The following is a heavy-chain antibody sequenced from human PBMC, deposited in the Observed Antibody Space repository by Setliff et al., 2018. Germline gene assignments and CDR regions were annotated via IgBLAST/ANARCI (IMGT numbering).Heavy chain of an antibody. CDR1: GGSISSSSYY. V-gene: IGHV4-39*07. Sequence: PSETLSLTCTVSGGSISSSSYYWGWIRQPPGKGLEWLGSVYFSGYTYYNPSLSGRVTISIDTSKNQFSLRLTSVTAADTAVYYCARVDFTMLQGVLGQWGQGTLVTVPQ. D-gene: IGHD3-10*01. CDR3: ARVDFTMLQGVLGQ. J-gene: IGHJ1*01. CDR2: VYFSGYT.